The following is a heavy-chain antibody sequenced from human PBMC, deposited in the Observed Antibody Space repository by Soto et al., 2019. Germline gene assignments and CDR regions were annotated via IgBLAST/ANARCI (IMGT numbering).Heavy chain of an antibody. CDR3: AHDSSGWYGLDY. CDR1: RFSLSTSGVG. J-gene: IGHJ4*02. CDR2: IYWNDDK. D-gene: IGHD6-19*01. V-gene: IGHV2-5*01. Sequence: QITLKESGPPLVNPTPPLTPTCPSSRFSLSTSGVGVAWIRQPPGKPLERLALIYWNDDKRYSPSLNNRLTINKDTSQNQVVLSVTNIDTEDTATYYGAHDSSGWYGLDYWGQGILVTVSS.